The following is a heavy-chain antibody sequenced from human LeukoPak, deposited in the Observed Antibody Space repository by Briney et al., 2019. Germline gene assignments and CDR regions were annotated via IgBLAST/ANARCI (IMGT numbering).Heavy chain of an antibody. D-gene: IGHD1-26*01. CDR3: ARAFRELLRGYYFDY. J-gene: IGHJ4*02. Sequence: GGSLRLSCAASGFTFSSYSMNWVRQAPGKGLEWVSSISSSSSYIYYADSVKGRFTISRDNSKNTLYLQMNSLRSEDTAVYYCARAFRELLRGYYFDYWGQGTLVTVSS. CDR1: GFTFSSYS. V-gene: IGHV3-21*04. CDR2: ISSSSSYI.